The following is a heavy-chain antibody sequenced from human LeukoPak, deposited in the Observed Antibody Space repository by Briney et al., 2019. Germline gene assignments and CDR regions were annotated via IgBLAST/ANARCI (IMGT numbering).Heavy chain of an antibody. CDR3: ARGSSTRTRYYYMDV. V-gene: IGHV1-2*02. D-gene: IGHD2-2*01. CDR2: ISPNSGGT. Sequence: ASVKVSCKASGYTFTGYYMHWVRQAPGQGLEWMGWISPNSGGTNYAQKFQGRVTMTRDTSISTAYMELSRLRSDDTAVYYCARGSSTRTRYYYMDVWGKGTTVTVSS. CDR1: GYTFTGYY. J-gene: IGHJ6*03.